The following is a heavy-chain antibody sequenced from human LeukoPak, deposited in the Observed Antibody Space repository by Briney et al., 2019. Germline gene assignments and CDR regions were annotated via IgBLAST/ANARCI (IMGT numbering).Heavy chain of an antibody. CDR2: IRYDGSNK. CDR1: GFSFSSCA. Sequence: PGGSLRLSCAASGFSFSSCAMSWVLQAPGKGLEWVAFIRYDGSNKYYSDSVKGRFTISRDNSKNTPYLQMNSLRAEDTAVYYCAKQSVATGDFDYWGQGTLVTVSS. CDR3: AKQSVATGDFDY. J-gene: IGHJ4*02. V-gene: IGHV3-30*02. D-gene: IGHD5-12*01.